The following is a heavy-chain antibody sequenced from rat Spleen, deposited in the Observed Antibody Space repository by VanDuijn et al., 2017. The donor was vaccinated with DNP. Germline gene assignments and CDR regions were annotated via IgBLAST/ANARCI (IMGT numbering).Heavy chain of an antibody. J-gene: IGHJ2*01. CDR3: ASNNYFDY. CDR1: GFTFSDYN. Sequence: EVHLVESGGGLVQPGRSLKLSCTVSGFTFSDYNMALVRQAPTKGLEWVAYISYDGGSTYYGDYVKGRFTISRDNADHTLYLQMNSLRSEDTATYYCASNNYFDYWGQGVMVTVSS. V-gene: IGHV5-22*01. CDR2: ISYDGGST.